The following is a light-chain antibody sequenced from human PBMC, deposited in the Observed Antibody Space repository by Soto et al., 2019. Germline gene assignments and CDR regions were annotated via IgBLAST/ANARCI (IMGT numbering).Light chain of an antibody. V-gene: IGKV3-15*01. CDR1: QSVSSN. J-gene: IGKJ1*01. CDR3: QQYDIWPWT. Sequence: EIVMTQSPATLSVSPGERATPSCRASQSVSSNLAWYQQKPGQAPRLLIYGASTRATGIPARFSGSGSGTEFTLTISSLQPEDFVVYFCQQYDIWPWTFGQGTKVDIK. CDR2: GAS.